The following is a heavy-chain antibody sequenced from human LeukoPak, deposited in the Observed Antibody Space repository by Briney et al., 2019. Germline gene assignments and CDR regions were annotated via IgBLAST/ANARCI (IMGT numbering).Heavy chain of an antibody. Sequence: ASVKVSCKASGYTFTSYGISWVRQAPGQGLEWMGWISAYNGNTNYALKLQGRVTMTTDTSTSTAYMELRSLRSDDTAVYYCARRLDYDSSGYYVAFDIWGQGTMVTVSS. CDR1: GYTFTSYG. CDR3: ARRLDYDSSGYYVAFDI. J-gene: IGHJ3*02. D-gene: IGHD3-22*01. V-gene: IGHV1-18*01. CDR2: ISAYNGNT.